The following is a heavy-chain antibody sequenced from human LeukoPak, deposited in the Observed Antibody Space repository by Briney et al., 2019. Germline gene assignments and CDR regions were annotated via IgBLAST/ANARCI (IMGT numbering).Heavy chain of an antibody. Sequence: PSETLSLTCSVYGGSISSYYWSWLRQPPGKGLECIGYIYYSGSTNYNPSLKSRVTISVDTSKNQFSLKLSSVTAADTAVYYCARRTYFYDSSGYYFDYWGQGTLVTVSS. CDR2: IYYSGST. CDR1: GGSISSYY. D-gene: IGHD3-22*01. J-gene: IGHJ4*02. V-gene: IGHV4-59*01. CDR3: ARRTYFYDSSGYYFDY.